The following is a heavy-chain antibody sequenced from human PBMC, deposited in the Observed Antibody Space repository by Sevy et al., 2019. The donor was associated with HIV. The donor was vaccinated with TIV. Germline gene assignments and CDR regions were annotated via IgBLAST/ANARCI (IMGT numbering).Heavy chain of an antibody. V-gene: IGHV3-15*01. CDR3: GYSEYGYYYDY. D-gene: IGHD1-26*01. Sequence: GGSLRLSCGASGFIFSNAWMSWVRQAPGKGLEWVGRSKSKADGGTPDYAAPVKGTFTISRADSINTLYLQMNSLRTDDTAVYYCGYSEYGYYYDYWGQGTLVTVSS. CDR1: GFIFSNAW. J-gene: IGHJ4*02. CDR2: SKSKADGGTP.